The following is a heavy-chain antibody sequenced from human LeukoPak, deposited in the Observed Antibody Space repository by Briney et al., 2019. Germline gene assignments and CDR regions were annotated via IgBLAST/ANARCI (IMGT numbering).Heavy chain of an antibody. CDR2: INPNSGGT. D-gene: IGHD5-24*01. CDR1: GGTFSSYA. J-gene: IGHJ4*02. V-gene: IGHV1-2*06. Sequence: GSSVKVSCKASGGTFSSYAISWVRQAPGQGLEWMGRINPNSGGTNYAQKFQGRVTMTRDTSISTAYMELSRLRSDDTAVYYCARGGHQRLTITEPLFYWGQGTLVTVSS. CDR3: ARGGHQRLTITEPLFY.